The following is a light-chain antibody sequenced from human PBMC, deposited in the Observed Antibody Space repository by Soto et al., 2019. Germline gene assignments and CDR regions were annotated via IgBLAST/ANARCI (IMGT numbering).Light chain of an antibody. CDR2: DAS. CDR3: QQFNNYPLT. V-gene: IGKV1D-13*01. CDR1: QGISSA. J-gene: IGKJ4*01. Sequence: AIQLTQSPSALAASVGDRVTITCRASQGISSALAWYQQKPGKAPKLLIYDASSLESGVPSRFSGGGSGTDFTLTINSLQPEDFAAYYCQQFNNYPLTFGGGTKVEIK.